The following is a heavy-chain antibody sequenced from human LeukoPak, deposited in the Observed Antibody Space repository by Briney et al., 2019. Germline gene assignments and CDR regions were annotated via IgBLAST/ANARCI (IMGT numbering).Heavy chain of an antibody. CDR3: TRDYDYVWGSYRYYFDY. V-gene: IGHV3-49*04. D-gene: IGHD3-16*02. CDR1: GFTFGDYA. J-gene: IGHJ4*02. CDR2: IRSKAYGGTT. Sequence: GGSLRLSCTASGFTFGDYAMSWVRQAPGKGLEWVGFIRSKAYGGTTEYAASVKGRFTISRDDSKSIAYLRMNSLKTEDTAVYYCTRDYDYVWGSYRYYFDYWGQGTLVTVSS.